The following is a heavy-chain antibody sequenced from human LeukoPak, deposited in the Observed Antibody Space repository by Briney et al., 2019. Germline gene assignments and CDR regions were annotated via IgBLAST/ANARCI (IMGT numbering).Heavy chain of an antibody. CDR2: INPSGGST. Sequence: ASVKVSCKASGYTFTSYYMHWVRQAPGQGLEWMGIINPSGGSTSYAQKFQGRVTMTRDMSTSTVYMELSSLRSEATAVYYCARDRGYDAQSSTDYFDYWGQGTLVTVSP. V-gene: IGHV1-46*01. CDR1: GYTFTSYY. D-gene: IGHD3-22*01. J-gene: IGHJ4*02. CDR3: ARDRGYDAQSSTDYFDY.